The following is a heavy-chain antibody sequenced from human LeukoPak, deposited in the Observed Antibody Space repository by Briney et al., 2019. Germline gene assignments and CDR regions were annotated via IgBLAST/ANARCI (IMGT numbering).Heavy chain of an antibody. V-gene: IGHV4-59*12. CDR1: GGSISSYY. CDR3: AREVEGDGYNFDY. Sequence: SETLSLTCTVSGGSISSYYWSWIRQPPGKGLEWIGYIYYSGSTNYNPSLKSRVTISVDTSKNQFSLKLSSVTAADTAVYYCAREVEGDGYNFDYWGQGTLVTVSS. J-gene: IGHJ4*02. D-gene: IGHD5-24*01. CDR2: IYYSGST.